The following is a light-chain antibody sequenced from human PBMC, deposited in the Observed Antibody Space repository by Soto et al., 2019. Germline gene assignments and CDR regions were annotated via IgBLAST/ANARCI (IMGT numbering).Light chain of an antibody. CDR3: QQSYSTT. Sequence: EVVLTQSPGTLSLSPGERATLSCRASQSVDSAYLAWYQQKPGQAPRLLIYAASSLQSGVPSRFSGSGSGTDFTLTISSLQPEDFATYYCQQSYSTTFGGGTKVEIK. J-gene: IGKJ4*01. CDR1: QSVDSAY. CDR2: AAS. V-gene: IGKV3-20*01.